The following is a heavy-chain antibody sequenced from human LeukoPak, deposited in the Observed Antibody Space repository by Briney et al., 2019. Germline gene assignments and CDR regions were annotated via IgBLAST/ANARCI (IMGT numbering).Heavy chain of an antibody. J-gene: IGHJ4*02. Sequence: GASVKVSCKASGYTFTSYYMHWVRQAPGQGLEWMGIINPSGGNTGYAQKFQGRVTMTRNTSISTAYMELSSLRSEDTAVYYCARVVITMVRGVIIVGYFDYWGQGTLVTVSS. V-gene: IGHV1-46*01. CDR1: GYTFTSYY. CDR3: ARVVITMVRGVIIVGYFDY. CDR2: INPSGGNT. D-gene: IGHD3-10*01.